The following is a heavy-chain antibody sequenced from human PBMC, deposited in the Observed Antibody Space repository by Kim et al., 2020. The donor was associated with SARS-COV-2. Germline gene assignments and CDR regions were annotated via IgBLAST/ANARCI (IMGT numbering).Heavy chain of an antibody. Sequence: ASVKVSCKTSGFTFTSYYLHWVRQAPGQGLEWMGMIDPNNGIASYAQKFQGRVTMTRDTSTSTVYMEVRSLRSDDTAVYFCARDSGYESSGQLNWFDPW. D-gene: IGHD3-22*01. CDR3: ARDSGYESSGQLNWFDP. CDR2: IDPNNGIA. J-gene: IGHJ5*02. V-gene: IGHV1-46*01. CDR1: GFTFTSYY.